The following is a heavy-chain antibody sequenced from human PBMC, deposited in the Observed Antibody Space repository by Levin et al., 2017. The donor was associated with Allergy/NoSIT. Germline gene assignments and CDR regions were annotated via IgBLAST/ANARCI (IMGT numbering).Heavy chain of an antibody. CDR2: INPNSGGT. J-gene: IGHJ4*02. V-gene: IGHV1-2*02. CDR3: ARDWGLGYCSSTSCYDRFDY. D-gene: IGHD2-2*01. Sequence: ASVKVSCKASGYTFTGYYMHWVRQAPGQGLEWMGWINPNSGGTNYAQKFQGRVTMTRDTSISTAYMELSRLRSDDTAVYYCARDWGLGYCSSTSCYDRFDYWGQGTLVTVSS. CDR1: GYTFTGYY.